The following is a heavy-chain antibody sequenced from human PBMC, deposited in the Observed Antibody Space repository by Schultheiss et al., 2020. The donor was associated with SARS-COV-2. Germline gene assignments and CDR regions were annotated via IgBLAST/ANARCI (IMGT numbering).Heavy chain of an antibody. CDR3: AREGVGYNWNYGYNWFDP. CDR2: IYTSGST. V-gene: IGHV4-4*07. D-gene: IGHD1-7*01. Sequence: SETLSLTCTVSGGSISGYYWSWIRQPPGKGLEWIGRIYTSGSTNYNPSLKSRVTMSVDTSKNQFSLKLSSVTAADTAVYYCAREGVGYNWNYGYNWFDPWGQGTLVTVSS. CDR1: GGSISGYY. J-gene: IGHJ5*02.